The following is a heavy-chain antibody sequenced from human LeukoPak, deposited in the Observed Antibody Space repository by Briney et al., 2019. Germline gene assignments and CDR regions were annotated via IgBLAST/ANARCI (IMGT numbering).Heavy chain of an antibody. Sequence: ASVKVSCKASGYTLTGYYMHWVRQAPGQGLEWMGWINPNSGGTNYAQTFQGGVTMTRDTSISTAYMELSRLRSDDTAVYYCARDGPGERKDDWGQGTLVTVSS. CDR3: ARDGPGERKDD. D-gene: IGHD4-17*01. V-gene: IGHV1-2*02. CDR2: INPNSGGT. CDR1: GYTLTGYY. J-gene: IGHJ4*02.